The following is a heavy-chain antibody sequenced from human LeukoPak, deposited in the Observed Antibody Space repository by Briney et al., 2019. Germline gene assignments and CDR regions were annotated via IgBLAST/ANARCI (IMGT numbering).Heavy chain of an antibody. CDR1: GFTFSSYA. Sequence: GGSLRLSCAASGFTFSSYAMHWVRQAPGKGLEYVSAISSNGGSTYYANSVKGRFTISRDNSKNTLYLQMGSLRAEDMAVYYCARGRWQALDYWGEGTLVTVSS. V-gene: IGHV3-64*01. CDR2: ISSNGGST. J-gene: IGHJ4*02. D-gene: IGHD5-24*01. CDR3: ARGRWQALDY.